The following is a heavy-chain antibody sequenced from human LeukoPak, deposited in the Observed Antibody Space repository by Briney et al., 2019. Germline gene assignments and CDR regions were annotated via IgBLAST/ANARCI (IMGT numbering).Heavy chain of an antibody. J-gene: IGHJ4*02. D-gene: IGHD4-17*01. CDR2: ISGSGGST. V-gene: IGHV3-23*01. CDR3: ARETFDYGDSDYFDY. Sequence: GGSLRLSCAASGFTFSTYGMSWVRQAPGKGLEWVSAISGSGGSTCYADSVKGWFTISRDNSKNTLYLQMNSLRAEDTAVYYCARETFDYGDSDYFDYWGQGTLVTVSS. CDR1: GFTFSTYG.